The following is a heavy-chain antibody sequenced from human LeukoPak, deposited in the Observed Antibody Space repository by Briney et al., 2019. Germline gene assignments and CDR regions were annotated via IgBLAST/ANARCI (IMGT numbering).Heavy chain of an antibody. V-gene: IGHV1-18*04. Sequence: ASVKVSCKASGYTFTGYYMHWVRQAPGQGLEWMGWISAYNGNTNYAQKLQGRVTMTTDTSTSTAYMELRSPRSDDTAVYYCATFDDYGDYGTFDYWGQGTLVTVSS. J-gene: IGHJ4*02. CDR2: ISAYNGNT. D-gene: IGHD4-17*01. CDR3: ATFDDYGDYGTFDY. CDR1: GYTFTGYY.